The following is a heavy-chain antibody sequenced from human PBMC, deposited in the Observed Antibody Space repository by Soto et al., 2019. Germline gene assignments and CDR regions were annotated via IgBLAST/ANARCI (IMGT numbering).Heavy chain of an antibody. Sequence: QVQLVESGGGVVQPGRSLRLSCAASGFTFSSYGMHWVRQAPGKGLEWVAVISYDGSNKYYADSVKGRFTISRDNSKNTLYLQMNSLRAEDTAVYYCAGPDIDYWGQGTRVTVSS. V-gene: IGHV3-30*03. CDR1: GFTFSSYG. J-gene: IGHJ4*02. CDR3: AGPDIDY. CDR2: ISYDGSNK.